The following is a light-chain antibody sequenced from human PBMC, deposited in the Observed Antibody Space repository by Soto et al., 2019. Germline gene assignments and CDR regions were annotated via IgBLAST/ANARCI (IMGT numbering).Light chain of an antibody. CDR1: QSVTNY. CDR2: DAS. CDR3: QQRLNWPPG. Sequence: EIFLTQSPDTLSLSPGERATLSCRASQSVTNYIAWYQQRPGQATRLLIYDASNRASGVPGRFSGSGSGTDFTLTISDLEPADFGLYYCQQRLNWPPGFGQGTKVDIK. V-gene: IGKV3-11*01. J-gene: IGKJ1*01.